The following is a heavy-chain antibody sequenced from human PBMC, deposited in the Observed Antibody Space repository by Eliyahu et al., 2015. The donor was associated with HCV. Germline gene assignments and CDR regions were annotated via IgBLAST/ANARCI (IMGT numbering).Heavy chain of an antibody. J-gene: IGHJ3*02. Sequence: QVQLVESGGGLVKPGGSLRLSCAASGFXXSXXYMXWIRQAPGKGLEWVSYISSSGSTIYYADSVKGRFTISRDNAKNSLYLQMNSLRAEDTAVYYCAREGEDIVVVPAARINAFDIWGQGTMVTVSS. CDR1: GFXXSXXY. CDR2: ISSSGSTI. D-gene: IGHD2-2*01. CDR3: AREGEDIVVVPAARINAFDI. V-gene: IGHV3-11*01.